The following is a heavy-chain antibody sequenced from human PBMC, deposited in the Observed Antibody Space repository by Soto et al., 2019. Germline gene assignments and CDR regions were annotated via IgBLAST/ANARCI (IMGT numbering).Heavy chain of an antibody. CDR2: ISYDGSNK. V-gene: IGHV3-30*18. CDR1: GFTFSSYS. D-gene: IGHD4-17*01. CDR3: AKDHVVTTVTTAGGSFDY. Sequence: QVQLVESGGGVVQPGRSLRLSCAASGFTFSSYSMHWVRQAPGKGLEWVAVISYDGSNKYYADSVKGRFTISRDNSKNTLYLQMNSLRAEDTAVYYCAKDHVVTTVTTAGGSFDYWGQGTLVTVSS. J-gene: IGHJ4*02.